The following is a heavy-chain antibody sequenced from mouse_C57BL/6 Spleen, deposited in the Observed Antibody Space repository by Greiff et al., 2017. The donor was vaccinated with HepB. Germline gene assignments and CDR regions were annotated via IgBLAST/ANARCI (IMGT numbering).Heavy chain of an antibody. J-gene: IGHJ1*03. CDR2: ISYDGSN. Sequence: VQLKESGPGLVKPSQSLSLTCSVTGYSITSGYYWNWIRQFPGNKLEWMGYISYDGSNNYNPSLKNRISITRDTSKNQFFLKLNSVTTEDTATYYCARKPYGNYWYFDVWGTGTTVTVSS. D-gene: IGHD2-1*01. CDR1: GYSITSGYY. CDR3: ARKPYGNYWYFDV. V-gene: IGHV3-6*01.